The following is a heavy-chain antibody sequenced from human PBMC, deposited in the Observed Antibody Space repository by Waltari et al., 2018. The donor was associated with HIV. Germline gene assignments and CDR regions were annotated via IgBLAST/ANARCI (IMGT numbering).Heavy chain of an antibody. V-gene: IGHV4-59*01. J-gene: IGHJ3*02. CDR1: GGSISSYY. CDR3: ARVPYDSSGLDAFDI. CDR2: IYYSGST. D-gene: IGHD3-22*01. Sequence: QVQLQESGPGLVKPSETPSLTCTVSGGSISSYYWSWIRQPPGKGLEWIGYIYYSGSTHYNPSLKSRVTISVDTSKNQFSLKLSSVTAADTAVYYCARVPYDSSGLDAFDIWGQGTMVTVSS.